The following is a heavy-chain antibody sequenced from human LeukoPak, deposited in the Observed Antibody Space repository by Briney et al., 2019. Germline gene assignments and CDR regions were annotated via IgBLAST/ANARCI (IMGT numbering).Heavy chain of an antibody. V-gene: IGHV3-48*01. D-gene: IGHD6-13*01. CDR1: GFTFSSYS. Sequence: PGGSLRLSCAASGFTFSSYSMNWVRQAPGKGLEWVSYISSSSSTIYYADSVKGRFTISRDNAKNSLYLQMNSLRAEDTAVYYCARASSSWDIRYYYYMDVWGKGTTVTVSS. J-gene: IGHJ6*03. CDR2: ISSSSSTI. CDR3: ARASSSWDIRYYYYMDV.